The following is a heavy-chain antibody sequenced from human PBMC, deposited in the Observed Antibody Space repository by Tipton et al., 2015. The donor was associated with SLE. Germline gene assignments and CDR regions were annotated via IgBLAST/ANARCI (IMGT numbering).Heavy chain of an antibody. CDR3: ARATYYYDSSGYTFDY. CDR2: INHSGST. D-gene: IGHD3-22*01. CDR1: GGSVSGHY. Sequence: TLSLTCAVYGGSVSGHYWSWIRQPPGKGLEWIGEINHSGSTNYNPSLKSRVTISVDTSKNQFSLKLSSVTAADTAVYYCARATYYYDSSGYTFDYWGQGTLVTVSS. V-gene: IGHV4-34*01. J-gene: IGHJ4*02.